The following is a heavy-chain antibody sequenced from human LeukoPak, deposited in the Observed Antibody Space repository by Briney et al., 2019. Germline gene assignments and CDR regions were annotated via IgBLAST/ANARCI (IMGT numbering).Heavy chain of an antibody. V-gene: IGHV3-33*06. D-gene: IGHD2-15*01. Sequence: PGRSLRLSCAASGFTFSSYGMHWVRQAPGRGLEWVAVIWYDGSNKYYADSVKGRFTISRDNSKNTLYLQMNSLRAEDTAVYYCAKYRGGGGSCIDYWGQGTLVTVSS. CDR1: GFTFSSYG. CDR3: AKYRGGGGSCIDY. J-gene: IGHJ4*02. CDR2: IWYDGSNK.